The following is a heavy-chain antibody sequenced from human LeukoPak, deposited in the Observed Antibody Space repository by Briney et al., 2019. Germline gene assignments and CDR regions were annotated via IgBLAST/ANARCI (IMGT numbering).Heavy chain of an antibody. CDR3: ARTPYSSSWTLGY. D-gene: IGHD6-13*01. V-gene: IGHV3-33*03. Sequence: PGGSLRLSCAASGFTFSRYGMHWVRQAPGKGLEWVAVIWYDGSNQYFADSVKGRFTISRDNAKNTLYLQMNSLRAEDTAVYYCARTPYSSSWTLGYWGQGTLVTVSS. J-gene: IGHJ4*02. CDR1: GFTFSRYG. CDR2: IWYDGSNQ.